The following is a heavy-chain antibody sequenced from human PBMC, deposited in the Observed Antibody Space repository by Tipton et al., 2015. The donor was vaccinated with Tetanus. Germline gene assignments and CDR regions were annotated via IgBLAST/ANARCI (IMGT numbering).Heavy chain of an antibody. J-gene: IGHJ3*02. CDR2: IYYSGST. CDR3: ARDRDYGAYGMNWEVVAFDI. Sequence: TLSLTCTVSGGSISSGGYYWSWIRQHPGKGLEWIGYIYYSGSTYYNPSLKSRVTISVDTSKNQFSLKLSSVTAADTAVYYCARDRDYGAYGMNWEVVAFDIWGQGTMVTVSS. CDR1: GGSISSGGYY. V-gene: IGHV4-31*03. D-gene: IGHD4-17*01.